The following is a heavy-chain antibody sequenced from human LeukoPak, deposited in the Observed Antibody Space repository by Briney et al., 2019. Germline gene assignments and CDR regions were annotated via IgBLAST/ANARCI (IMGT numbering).Heavy chain of an antibody. CDR3: ARRAGAYSHPYDY. D-gene: IGHD4/OR15-4a*01. J-gene: IGHJ4*02. CDR1: GFTVSSNS. V-gene: IGHV3-53*01. CDR2: IYSDNT. Sequence: GGSLRLSRTVSGFTVSSNSMSWVRQAPGKGLEWVSFIYSDNTHYSDSVKGRFTISRDNSKNTLYLQMNSLRTEDTAVYYCARRAGAYSHPYDYWGQGTLVTVSS.